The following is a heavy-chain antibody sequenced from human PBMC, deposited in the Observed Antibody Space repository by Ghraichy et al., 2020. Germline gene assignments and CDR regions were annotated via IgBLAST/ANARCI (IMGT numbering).Heavy chain of an antibody. V-gene: IGHV3-13*01. J-gene: IGHJ3*02. D-gene: IGHD4-17*01. CDR2: ITNIGDT. CDR3: ARMSLDDYGDSNGAFDI. Sequence: GGSLRLSCAASGFIFSMHDMHWARQVPGKGLDWVSGITNIGDTTYAGSVKGRFTISRENGKNSLYLHMNSLRAGDTAVYYCARMSLDDYGDSNGAFDIWGQGTMVTVSS. CDR1: GFIFSMHD.